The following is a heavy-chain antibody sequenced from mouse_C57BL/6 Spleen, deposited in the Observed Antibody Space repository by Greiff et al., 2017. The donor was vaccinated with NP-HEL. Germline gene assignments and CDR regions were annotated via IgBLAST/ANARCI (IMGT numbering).Heavy chain of an antibody. CDR1: GYTFTSYW. CDR2: IYPSDSET. J-gene: IGHJ1*03. Sequence: QVQLQQSGAELVRPGSSVKLSCKASGYTFTSYWMEWVKQRPEQGLEWIGNIYPSDSETHYKQKFKDKATLTVNKSSSTAYMQLRSLTSEDYAVDVFARTAYVNSLDWSFEVWGTGTTGTVSS. CDR3: ARTAYVNSLDWSFEV. V-gene: IGHV1-61*01. D-gene: IGHD1-1*01.